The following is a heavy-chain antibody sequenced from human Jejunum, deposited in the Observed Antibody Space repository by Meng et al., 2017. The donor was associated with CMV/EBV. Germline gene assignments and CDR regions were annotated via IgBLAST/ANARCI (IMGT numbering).Heavy chain of an antibody. CDR1: AGSISGYY. V-gene: IGHV4-4*07. CDR3: ARESGSYYWFDP. J-gene: IGHJ5*02. CDR2: IYTSGST. Sequence: VQLQGSGPGLVKSSETLSLTFFVSAGSISGYYWSWIRQPAGKGLEWIGRIYTSGSTHYNPSLKSRLTMSVDLSNNQISLKLRSVTAADTAVYYCARESGSYYWFDPWGQGTLVTVSS. D-gene: IGHD1-26*01.